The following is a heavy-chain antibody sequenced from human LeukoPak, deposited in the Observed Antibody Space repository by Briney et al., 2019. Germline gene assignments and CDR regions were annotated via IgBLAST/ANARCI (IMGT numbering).Heavy chain of an antibody. CDR3: ARDRLYYYDSSGKFDY. V-gene: IGHV3-53*01. CDR2: IYSGGST. CDR1: GFTVSSNY. D-gene: IGHD3-22*01. J-gene: IGHJ4*02. Sequence: PGGSLRLSCAASGFTVSSNYMSWVRQAPGKGLEWVSVIYSGGSTYYADSVKGRFTISRDNSKSTLYIQMNSLRAEDTAVYYCARDRLYYYDSSGKFDYWGQGTLVTVSS.